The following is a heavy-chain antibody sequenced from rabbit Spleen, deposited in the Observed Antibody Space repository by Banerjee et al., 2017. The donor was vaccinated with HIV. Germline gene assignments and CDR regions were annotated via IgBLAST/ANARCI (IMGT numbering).Heavy chain of an antibody. Sequence: QEQLEESGGGLVKPEGSLTLTCTASGFSFTDKGVMCWVRQAPGKGLEWIGCIYTGNGKTYYASWAKGRFTISKSSSTTVTLQMTSLTAADTATYFCARDAGSYDYIDVYFNLWGPGTLVTVS. CDR2: IYTGNGKT. D-gene: IGHD8-1*01. V-gene: IGHV1S45*01. CDR3: ARDAGSYDYIDVYFNL. J-gene: IGHJ4*01. CDR1: GFSFTDKGV.